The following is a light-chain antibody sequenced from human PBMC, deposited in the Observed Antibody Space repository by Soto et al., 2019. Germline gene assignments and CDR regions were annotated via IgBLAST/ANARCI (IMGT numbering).Light chain of an antibody. CDR1: QSVSSY. Sequence: EIVLTQSPATLSLSPGERATLSCMASQSVSSYLAWYQQKPGQAPRLLIYDASNRATGIQARFSGSGSGTDFTLTISRLEPKDFAVYYCQQRSNWPRLTFGGGTKVEIK. CDR3: QQRSNWPRLT. V-gene: IGKV3-11*01. CDR2: DAS. J-gene: IGKJ4*01.